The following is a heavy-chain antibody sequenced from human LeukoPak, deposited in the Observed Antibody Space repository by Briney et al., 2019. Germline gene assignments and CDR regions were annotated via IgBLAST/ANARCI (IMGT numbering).Heavy chain of an antibody. CDR1: GFTFSSYS. D-gene: IGHD5-18*01. J-gene: IGHJ4*02. Sequence: GGSLRLSCAASGFTFSSYSMNWVRQAPGKGREWVSSISSSSSYIYYADSVKGRFTISRDNARNSLYLQMNSLRAEDTAVYYCASIQSGGYSYGRKDYWGQGTLVTVSS. CDR2: ISSSSSYI. CDR3: ASIQSGGYSYGRKDY. V-gene: IGHV3-21*01.